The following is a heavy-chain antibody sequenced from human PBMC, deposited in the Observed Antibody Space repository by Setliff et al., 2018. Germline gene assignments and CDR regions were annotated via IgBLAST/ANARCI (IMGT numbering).Heavy chain of an antibody. CDR2: IYIGGQT. D-gene: IGHD1-26*01. Sequence: GSLRLSCAGAGFAVNSNFMTWVRQAPGKGLEWLSVIYIGGQTFYADSVKGRFSISRDESKNTLYLQLNSLRVEDSAIYYCARQSAVGGSNLKDGTYYGVDAWGQGIMVTVSS. CDR1: GFAVNSNF. V-gene: IGHV3-66*04. CDR3: ARQSAVGGSNLKDGTYYGVDA. J-gene: IGHJ6*02.